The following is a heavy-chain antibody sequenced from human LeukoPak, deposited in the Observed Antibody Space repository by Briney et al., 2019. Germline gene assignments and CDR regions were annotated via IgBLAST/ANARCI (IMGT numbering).Heavy chain of an antibody. D-gene: IGHD6-13*01. CDR1: GCSISSYY. CDR2: FYYSGST. Sequence: SETLSLTCTVSGCSISSYYWSWIRQPPGKGLEWIGYFYYSGSTNYNPSLKSRVTISVDTSKNQFSLKLRSVPAADTAVYYCARHLTPGIAAAGLGYWGQGTLVTVSS. V-gene: IGHV4-59*08. J-gene: IGHJ4*02. CDR3: ARHLTPGIAAAGLGY.